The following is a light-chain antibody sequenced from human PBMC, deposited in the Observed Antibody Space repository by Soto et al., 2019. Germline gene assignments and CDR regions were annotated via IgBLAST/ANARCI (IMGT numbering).Light chain of an antibody. J-gene: IGKJ1*01. CDR2: KAS. CDR3: QQYNHYWT. V-gene: IGKV1-5*03. CDR1: QSIRSW. Sequence: DIQMTQSPSTLSGSVGDRVTITCRASQSIRSWLAWYQQKPGKTPKLLIYKASSLESGVPSRFSGSGSGTEFTLTISSLQPDDFATYYCQQYNHYWTFGQGTKVDI.